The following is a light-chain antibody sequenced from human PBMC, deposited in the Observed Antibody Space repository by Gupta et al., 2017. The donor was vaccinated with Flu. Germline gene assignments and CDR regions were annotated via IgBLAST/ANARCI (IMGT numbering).Light chain of an antibody. CDR3: QDYGSCL. Sequence: EIVLTQSPGTLSLSPGERATLSCRASQSVTSSYLAWYQQKPGQAPRLLIYGAYSRATGITDRFSGSGSGTDFTLTSSRLETEDFEVYYYQDYGSCLFGGGTKVEIK. V-gene: IGKV3-20*01. J-gene: IGKJ4*01. CDR2: GAY. CDR1: QSVTSSY.